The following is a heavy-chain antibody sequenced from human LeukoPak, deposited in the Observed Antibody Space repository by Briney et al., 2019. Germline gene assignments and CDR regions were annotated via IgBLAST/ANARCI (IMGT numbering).Heavy chain of an antibody. CDR3: ARDRDSSTWYFDY. CDR1: GFTFSSYN. Sequence: GGSLRLSCAVSGFTFSSYNMNWVRQAPGKGLEWVSSISSGSGYMYYADSVKGRFTISRDNSKNTLYLQMNSLRAEDTAVYYCARDRDSSTWYFDYWGQGTLVTVSS. J-gene: IGHJ4*02. V-gene: IGHV3-21*01. D-gene: IGHD6-13*01. CDR2: ISSGSGYM.